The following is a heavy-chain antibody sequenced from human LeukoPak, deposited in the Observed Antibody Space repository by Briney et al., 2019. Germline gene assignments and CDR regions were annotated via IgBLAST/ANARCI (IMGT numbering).Heavy chain of an antibody. Sequence: ASVKVSCKASGYTFTGYYMHWVRQAPGQGLEWMGWINPNSGGTNYAQKFQGRVTMTRDTSISTAYMELNRLRSDDTAVYYCARGVEWELPYYDYWGQGTLVTVSS. CDR2: INPNSGGT. J-gene: IGHJ4*02. CDR1: GYTFTGYY. V-gene: IGHV1-2*02. CDR3: ARGVEWELPYYDY. D-gene: IGHD1-26*01.